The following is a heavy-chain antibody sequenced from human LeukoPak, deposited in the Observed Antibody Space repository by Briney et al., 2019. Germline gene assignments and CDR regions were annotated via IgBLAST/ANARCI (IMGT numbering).Heavy chain of an antibody. Sequence: PGGSLRLSCAASGFTFSSYWTHWVRQAPGKGLVWVSRIKSDGSTTNYADSVKGRFTISRDNAENTLYLQMNSLRVEDTAVYYCTRRVSTTRWFDPWGQGTLVTVSS. CDR3: TRRVSTTRWFDP. CDR1: GFTFSSYW. V-gene: IGHV3-74*01. J-gene: IGHJ5*02. D-gene: IGHD2-15*01. CDR2: IKSDGSTT.